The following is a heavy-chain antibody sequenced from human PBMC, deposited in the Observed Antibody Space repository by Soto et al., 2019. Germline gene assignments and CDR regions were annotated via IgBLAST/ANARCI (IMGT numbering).Heavy chain of an antibody. Sequence: LSLTCTVSGTSISGYYWSWVRQPPGKGLEWIGYISHTGTTDYRASLEGRVNLSLDTSANSFSLKLGSVTPADTALYYCARGRKVEQWVSSGRGGGMDVWGQGTTVTVSS. CDR2: ISHTGTT. V-gene: IGHV4-59*01. CDR1: GTSISGYY. CDR3: ARGRKVEQWVSSGRGGGMDV. D-gene: IGHD6-19*01. J-gene: IGHJ6*02.